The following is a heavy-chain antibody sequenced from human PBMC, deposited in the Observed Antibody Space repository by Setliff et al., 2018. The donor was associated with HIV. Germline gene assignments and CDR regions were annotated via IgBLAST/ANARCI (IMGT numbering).Heavy chain of an antibody. CDR3: VKHRNRGFDP. CDR2: INHSGST. J-gene: IGHJ5*02. V-gene: IGHV4-34*01. CDR1: GGSLDGYY. Sequence: PSETLSLTCTVHGGSLDGYYWSWIRQPPGKGLEWIGEINHSGSTNYNPSLKSRVTISVDTSKNQFSLKLSSVTAADTAVYYCVKHRNRGFDPWGQGTLVTVSS.